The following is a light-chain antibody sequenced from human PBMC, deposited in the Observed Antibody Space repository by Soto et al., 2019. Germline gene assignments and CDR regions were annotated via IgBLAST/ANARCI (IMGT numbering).Light chain of an antibody. CDR3: QQYGSSPPYT. CDR1: QSASSSY. CDR2: GAS. V-gene: IGKV3-20*01. J-gene: IGKJ1*01. Sequence: EIVLTQSPGTLSLSPGERATLSCRASQSASSSYLAWYQQKPGQAPRLLIYGASSRATGIPDRFSGSGSGTDFTLTISRLEPEDFAVYYCQQYGSSPPYTFGQGTKVEIK.